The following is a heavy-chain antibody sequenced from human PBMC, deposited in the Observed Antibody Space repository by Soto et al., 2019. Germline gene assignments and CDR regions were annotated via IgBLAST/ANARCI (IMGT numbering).Heavy chain of an antibody. J-gene: IGHJ3*02. Sequence: QVQLQESGPGLVKPSQTLSLTCTVSGGSISSGGYYWSWIRQHPGKGLEWIGYIYYSGSTYYNPSLKTRVTISVDTSKTQFSLKLSSVTAADTAVYYWARGGYYDSSGYPEAFDIWGQGTMVTVAS. CDR3: ARGGYYDSSGYPEAFDI. CDR1: GGSISSGGYY. D-gene: IGHD3-22*01. CDR2: IYYSGST. V-gene: IGHV4-31*03.